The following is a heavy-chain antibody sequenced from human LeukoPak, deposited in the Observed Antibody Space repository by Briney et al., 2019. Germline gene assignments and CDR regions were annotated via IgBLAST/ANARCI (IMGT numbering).Heavy chain of an antibody. D-gene: IGHD6-19*01. Sequence: GGSLRLSCAASGFTFSDYYMSWIRQAPGKGLEWVSSISGSGGTTYYADSVKGRFTISRDNSRNTLYLQMNSLRAEDTAVYYCAKETVAAYYWGQGTLVTVSS. J-gene: IGHJ4*02. CDR3: AKETVAAYY. V-gene: IGHV3-23*01. CDR1: GFTFSDYY. CDR2: ISGSGGTT.